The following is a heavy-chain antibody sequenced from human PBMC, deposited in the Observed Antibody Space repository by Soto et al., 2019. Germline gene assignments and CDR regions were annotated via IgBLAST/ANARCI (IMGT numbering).Heavy chain of an antibody. CDR2: ISSSGNTI. V-gene: IGHV3-11*01. J-gene: IGHJ4*02. Sequence: GGSLRLSCASSGFTFIDYYMNWIRQAPGKGLEWVSYISSSGNTIYYADSMKGRFTISRDNAKNSLYLQMNSLRAEDTAVYYCARDYYDSSGYYYYFDYWGQGTLVTVSS. D-gene: IGHD3-22*01. CDR3: ARDYYDSSGYYYYFDY. CDR1: GFTFIDYY.